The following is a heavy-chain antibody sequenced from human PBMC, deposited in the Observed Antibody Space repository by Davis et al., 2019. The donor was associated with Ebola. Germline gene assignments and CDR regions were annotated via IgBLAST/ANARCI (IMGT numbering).Heavy chain of an antibody. V-gene: IGHV1-69*13. CDR2: IIPMFGPA. CDR3: TTPGGQDSGYDVFDI. J-gene: IGHJ3*02. D-gene: IGHD5-12*01. Sequence: SVKVSCKASGGTFGSYAISWVRQAPGQGLEWMGGIIPMFGPANYAQNFQGRVTITADESTTTAYMELSSLRSEDTALYYCTTPGGQDSGYDVFDIWGQGTMVTVSS. CDR1: GGTFGSYA.